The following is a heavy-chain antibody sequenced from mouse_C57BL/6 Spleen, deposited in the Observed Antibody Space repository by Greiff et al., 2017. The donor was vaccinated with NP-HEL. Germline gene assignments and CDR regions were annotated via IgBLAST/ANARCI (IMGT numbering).Heavy chain of an antibody. D-gene: IGHD1-1*02. V-gene: IGHV1-39*01. J-gene: IGHJ3*01. CDR1: GYSFTDYN. Sequence: VHVKQSGPELVKPGASVKISCKASGYSFTDYNMNWVKQSNGKSLEWIGVINPNYGTTSYNQKFKGKATLTVDQSSSTAYMQLNSLTSEDSAVYYCARSDLLLAPSFAYWGQGTLVTVSA. CDR2: INPNYGTT. CDR3: ARSDLLLAPSFAY.